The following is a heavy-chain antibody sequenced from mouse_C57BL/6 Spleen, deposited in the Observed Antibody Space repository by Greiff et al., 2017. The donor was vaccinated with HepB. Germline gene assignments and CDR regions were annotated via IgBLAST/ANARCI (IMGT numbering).Heavy chain of an antibody. CDR3: TRRGTVVAWEFDY. Sequence: QVQLQQSGAELVRPGASVTLSCKASGYTFTDYEMHWVKQTPVHGLEWIGAIDPETGGTAYNQKFKGKAILTADKSSSTAYMELRSLTSEDSAVYYCTRRGTVVAWEFDYWGQGTTLTVPS. CDR1: GYTFTDYE. J-gene: IGHJ2*01. V-gene: IGHV1-15*01. D-gene: IGHD1-1*01. CDR2: IDPETGGT.